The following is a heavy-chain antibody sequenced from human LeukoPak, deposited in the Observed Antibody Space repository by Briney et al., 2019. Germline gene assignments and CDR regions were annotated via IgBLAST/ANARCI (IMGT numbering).Heavy chain of an antibody. Sequence: SETLSLTCTVPGGSISSSSYYWGWIRQPPGKGLEGSGSIYYSGSTYHNPSLKSRVTISVDTSKNQFSLKLSSVTAADTAVYYCARGGWAARDYFDYWGQGTLVTVSS. CDR1: GGSISSSSYY. CDR3: ARGGWAARDYFDY. V-gene: IGHV4-39*07. D-gene: IGHD6-6*01. J-gene: IGHJ4*02. CDR2: IYYSGST.